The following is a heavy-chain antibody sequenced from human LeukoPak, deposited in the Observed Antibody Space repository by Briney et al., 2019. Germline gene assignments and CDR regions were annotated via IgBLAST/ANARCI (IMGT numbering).Heavy chain of an antibody. CDR2: IYYRETT. J-gene: IGHJ4*02. D-gene: IGHD3-22*01. CDR3: AKVLYDRSGYYCDY. V-gene: IGHV4-39*01. CDR1: GGSISSSSHS. Sequence: SETLSLTCTVSGGSISSSSHSWGWIRQAPGKGLEWIGSIYYRETTYYNPSLKSRVTISVDTSKNQFSLKLSSVTAADTAVYYCAKVLYDRSGYYCDYWGQGTLVTVSS.